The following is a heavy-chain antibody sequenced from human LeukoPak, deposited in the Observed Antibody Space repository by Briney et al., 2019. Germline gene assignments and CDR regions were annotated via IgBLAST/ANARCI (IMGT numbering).Heavy chain of an antibody. Sequence: GGSLRLSCAASGFTFTDYYMSWIRQAPGKGLEWVSYITNSGTTIYYADSVKGRFAISRDNAKNSLYLQMNSLSAEDTAVYYCARDSPAPAAGTVNYWGQGTLVTVSS. J-gene: IGHJ4*02. V-gene: IGHV3-11*04. CDR3: ARDSPAPAAGTVNY. D-gene: IGHD6-13*01. CDR1: GFTFTDYY. CDR2: ITNSGTTI.